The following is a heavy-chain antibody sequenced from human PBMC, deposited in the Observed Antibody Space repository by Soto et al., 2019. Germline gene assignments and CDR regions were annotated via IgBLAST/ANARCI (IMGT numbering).Heavy chain of an antibody. D-gene: IGHD6-13*01. CDR2: IYYSGST. CDR3: ARHMIAAASSYYFDY. CDR1: GGSISSSSYY. V-gene: IGHV4-39*01. J-gene: IGHJ4*02. Sequence: SDTLSLTCTVSGGSISSSSYYWGWIRQPPGKGLEWIGSIYYSGSTYYNPSLKSRVTISVDTSKNQFSLKLSSVTAADTAVYYCARHMIAAASSYYFDYWGQGTLVTVSS.